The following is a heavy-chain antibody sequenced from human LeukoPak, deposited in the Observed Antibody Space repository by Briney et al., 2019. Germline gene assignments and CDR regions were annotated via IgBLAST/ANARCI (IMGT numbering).Heavy chain of an antibody. J-gene: IGHJ4*02. Sequence: PGGSLRLSCAASGVRFSTYAMSWVRQAPGKGLEWISGISGSTGSTYYADSVKGRFTISRDNSKNALYLQMNSLRAADTAVYYCEKSDPLMTAAGIFDYWGQGTLVTVSS. CDR1: GVRFSTYA. D-gene: IGHD6-25*01. CDR3: EKSDPLMTAAGIFDY. V-gene: IGHV3-23*01. CDR2: ISGSTGST.